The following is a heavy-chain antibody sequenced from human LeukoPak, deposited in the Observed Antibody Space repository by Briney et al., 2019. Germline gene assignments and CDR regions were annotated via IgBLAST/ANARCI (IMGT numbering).Heavy chain of an antibody. CDR3: ARDNDFWSGYYSFDF. CDR1: GGSISSHY. Sequence: SETLSLTCTVSGGSISSHYWSWIRQPPGKALEWIGYAHYSGSTKYNPSLKSRVTISIDTSKNQFSLKLSSVTAADTAVYYCARDNDFWSGYYSFDFWGRGTLVTVSS. V-gene: IGHV4-59*11. D-gene: IGHD3-3*01. CDR2: AHYSGST. J-gene: IGHJ4*02.